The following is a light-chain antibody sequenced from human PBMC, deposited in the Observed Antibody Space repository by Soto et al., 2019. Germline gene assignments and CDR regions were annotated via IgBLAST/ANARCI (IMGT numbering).Light chain of an antibody. CDR1: SGDVGDYRF. Sequence: QSALTQPASVSGSPGQSITISCTGTSGDVGDYRFVSWYQQHPGKAPKLMIYDVTNRPSGVSNRFSGSKSGYTASLTISGLQAEDEADYYCRSYTSSSTVIFGGGTQLTVL. CDR2: DVT. CDR3: RSYTSSSTVI. J-gene: IGLJ2*01. V-gene: IGLV2-14*03.